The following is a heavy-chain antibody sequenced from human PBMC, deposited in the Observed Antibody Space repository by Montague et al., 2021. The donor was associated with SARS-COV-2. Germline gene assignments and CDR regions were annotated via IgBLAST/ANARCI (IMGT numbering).Heavy chain of an antibody. CDR3: ARGLIVATIFHYYYYMDV. V-gene: IGHV1-8*01. Sequence: SVMVSCKASGYTFTSYDINWVRQATVQGLEWMGWMNPNSGNTGYXQKFQGRVTMTRNTSISTAYMELSSLRSEDTAVYYCARGLIVATIFHYYYYMDVWGKGTTVTVSS. CDR2: MNPNSGNT. J-gene: IGHJ6*03. CDR1: GYTFTSYD. D-gene: IGHD5-12*01.